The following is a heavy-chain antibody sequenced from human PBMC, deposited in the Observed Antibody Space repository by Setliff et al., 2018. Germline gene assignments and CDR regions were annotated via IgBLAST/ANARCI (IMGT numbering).Heavy chain of an antibody. CDR3: ARGRNIAARLLDS. D-gene: IGHD6-6*01. Sequence: PSETLSLTCAAYGGTFSDYHWTWIRQSQEKGLEWIGEINHRGSTNYNPSLTSRVTISIDTSRDQFSLKLISMIAADTAVYYCARGRNIAARLLDSWGQGTLVTVSS. CDR2: INHRGST. V-gene: IGHV4-34*01. J-gene: IGHJ4*02. CDR1: GGTFSDYH.